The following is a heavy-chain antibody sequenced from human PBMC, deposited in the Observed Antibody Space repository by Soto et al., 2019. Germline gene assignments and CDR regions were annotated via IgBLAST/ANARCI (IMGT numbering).Heavy chain of an antibody. CDR2: ISDSGNYI. CDR3: AKDPQTWGSIWFDP. CDR1: GFIFSNYA. J-gene: IGHJ5*02. D-gene: IGHD7-27*01. V-gene: IGHV3-23*01. Sequence: EVQLLESGGGLVQPGGSLRLSCAASGFIFSNYAMSWVRQAPGKGPEWVSSISDSGNYIEYADSVEGRFTISRDNSKNTLYLQMNGVRAEDTARYYCAKDPQTWGSIWFDPWGQGTQVTVSS.